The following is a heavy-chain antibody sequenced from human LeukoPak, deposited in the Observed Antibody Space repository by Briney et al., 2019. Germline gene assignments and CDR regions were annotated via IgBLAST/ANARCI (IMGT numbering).Heavy chain of an antibody. Sequence: NPSETLSLTCAVYGGSFSGYYWSWIPQPPGKGLEWIGEINHSGSTNYNPSLKSRVTISVDTSKNQFSLQLNSVTPEDTAVYYCAPTGTAMDVWGQGTTVTVSS. CDR1: GGSFSGYY. V-gene: IGHV4-34*01. CDR3: APTGTAMDV. D-gene: IGHD4-17*01. CDR2: INHSGST. J-gene: IGHJ6*02.